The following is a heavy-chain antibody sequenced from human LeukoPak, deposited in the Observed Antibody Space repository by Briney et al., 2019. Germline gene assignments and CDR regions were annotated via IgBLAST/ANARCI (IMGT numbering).Heavy chain of an antibody. CDR1: GFTFSSYA. Sequence: GGSLRLSCAASGFTFSSYAMSWVRQAPGKGLEWVSGVSGGGSSTYYADSVQGRFTISRDNSKNTLYLQMNSLRAEDTAVYYCAKRGVNRNYWGQGTLVTVSS. CDR2: VSGGGSST. CDR3: AKRGVNRNY. J-gene: IGHJ4*02. V-gene: IGHV3-23*01. D-gene: IGHD3-10*01.